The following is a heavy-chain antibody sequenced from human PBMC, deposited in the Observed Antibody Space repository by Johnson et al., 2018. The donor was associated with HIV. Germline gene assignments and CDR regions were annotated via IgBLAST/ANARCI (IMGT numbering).Heavy chain of an antibody. CDR3: VRDGNYYDSTGYLVDAFDV. D-gene: IGHD3-22*01. CDR2: LWYDGSNK. CDR1: GFTFSSYA. V-gene: IGHV3-33*01. J-gene: IGHJ3*01. Sequence: QVQLVESGGGVVQPGGSLRLSCAASGFTFSSYAMHWVRQAPGKGLEWVAVLWYDGSNKYYADSVRGRFTVSRDNSKTTLYLQMNNLRADDHDVYYCVRDGNYYDSTGYLVDAFDVWGKETMVTVSS.